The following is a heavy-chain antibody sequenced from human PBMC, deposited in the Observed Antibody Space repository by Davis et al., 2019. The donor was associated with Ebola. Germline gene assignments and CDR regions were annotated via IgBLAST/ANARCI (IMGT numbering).Heavy chain of an antibody. CDR2: INAGNGHT. CDR3: ARDIAAAGTTDY. CDR1: GYIFTRYT. J-gene: IGHJ4*02. V-gene: IGHV1-3*01. Sequence: ASVQVSCKAYGYIFTRYTIHWVRQVPGQRLEWMGWINAGNGHTEYSQKFKGRATISRDTSASTAYMELRSLRSEDTAVYYCARDIAAAGTTDYWGQGSLVTVSS. D-gene: IGHD6-13*01.